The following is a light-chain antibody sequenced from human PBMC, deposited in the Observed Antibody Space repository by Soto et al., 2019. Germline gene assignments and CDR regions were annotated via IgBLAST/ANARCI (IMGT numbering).Light chain of an antibody. CDR1: QSVENN. CDR2: ATS. Sequence: EIVVTQSPATLSVSPRERATLSCRARQSVENNFAWYQQKPGQAPRLLIFATSTRATGVPARCSGSGSGTEFTLTISSLQSEDFAVYYCQQYGDWPLTFGGGAKVEIE. V-gene: IGKV3-15*01. J-gene: IGKJ4*01. CDR3: QQYGDWPLT.